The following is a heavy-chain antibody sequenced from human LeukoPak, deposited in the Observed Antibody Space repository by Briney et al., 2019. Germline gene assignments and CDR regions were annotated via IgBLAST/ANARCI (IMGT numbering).Heavy chain of an antibody. V-gene: IGHV3-48*01. J-gene: IGHJ4*02. CDR2: IGSGGTTI. CDR1: GFTFSSYS. D-gene: IGHD3-3*01. Sequence: GGSLRLSCAASGFTFSSYSMNWVRQAPGKGLEWVSYIGSGGTTIYYADSVKGRFTISRDNANNSLYLQMNRLRAEDTAVYYCARGESGFLEWLLFWNWGQGTLVTVSS. CDR3: ARGESGFLEWLLFWN.